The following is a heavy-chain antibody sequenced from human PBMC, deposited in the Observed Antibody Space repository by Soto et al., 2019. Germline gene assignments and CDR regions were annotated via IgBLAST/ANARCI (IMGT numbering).Heavy chain of an antibody. J-gene: IGHJ4*02. CDR2: ITATDGNT. CDR3: AKDEGTSSTVFDY. Sequence: GGSLRLSCVASGFNFKAYAMGWVRQAPGKGLEWVSSITATDGNTYYADSVRGRFTISRDNSRNSLFLQMNGLRPEDSALYYCAKDEGTSSTVFDYWGQGTLVTVSS. D-gene: IGHD6-6*01. CDR1: GFNFKAYA. V-gene: IGHV3-23*01.